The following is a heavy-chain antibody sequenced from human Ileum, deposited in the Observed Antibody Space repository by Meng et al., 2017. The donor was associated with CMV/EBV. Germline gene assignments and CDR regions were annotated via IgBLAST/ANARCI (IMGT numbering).Heavy chain of an antibody. V-gene: IGHV3-21*01. D-gene: IGHD4-17*01. CDR1: GFTFSSYS. J-gene: IGHJ4*02. CDR2: ISSSSSYI. CDR3: ARYSATATFDY. Sequence: GESLKISCAASGFTFSSYSMNWVRQAPGKGLEWVSSISSSSSYIYYADSVEGRFTISRDNAKNSLYLQMNSLRAEDTAVYYCARYSATATFDYWGQGTLVTVSS.